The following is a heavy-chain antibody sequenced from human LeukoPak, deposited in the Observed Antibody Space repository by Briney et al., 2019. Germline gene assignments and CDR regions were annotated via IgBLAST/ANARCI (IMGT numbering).Heavy chain of an antibody. CDR2: INTSSGAT. V-gene: IGHV1-2*02. CDR3: TKPQPGAFEI. D-gene: IGHD2-2*01. J-gene: IGHJ3*02. CDR1: GYTFTGYY. Sequence: ASVKVSCKASGYTFTGYYVHWVRQAPGQGLEWMGWINTSSGATNYAQKFQGRVTMTRDTSISAAYMELNSLRSDDTALYYCTKPQPGAFEIWGQGTMVTVSS.